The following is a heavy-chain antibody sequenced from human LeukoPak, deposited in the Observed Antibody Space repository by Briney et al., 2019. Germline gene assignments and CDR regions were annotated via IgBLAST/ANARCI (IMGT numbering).Heavy chain of an antibody. CDR3: AHEWELMCFDY. V-gene: IGHV4-38-2*02. D-gene: IGHD1-26*01. Sequence: SETLSLTCTVSGYSISSGYYWGWIRQPPGKGLEWIGSIYHSGSTYYNPSLKSRATISVDTSKNQFSLKLSSVTAADTAVYYCAHEWELMCFDYWGQGTLVTVSS. J-gene: IGHJ4*02. CDR1: GYSISSGYY. CDR2: IYHSGST.